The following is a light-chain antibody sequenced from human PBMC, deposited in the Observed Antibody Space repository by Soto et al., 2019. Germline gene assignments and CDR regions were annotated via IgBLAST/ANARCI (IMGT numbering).Light chain of an antibody. Sequence: QSVLTQPPSASGTPGQRVTISCSGSSSNIGTYTVNWYQQFPGTAPKLLIYNNDQRPSGVPDRFSGFKYGTAASLAISGLQSEDEAEYSCAAWDDSLSGLYVFGTGTKVTVL. CDR3: AAWDDSLSGLYV. CDR1: SSNIGTYT. J-gene: IGLJ1*01. V-gene: IGLV1-44*01. CDR2: NND.